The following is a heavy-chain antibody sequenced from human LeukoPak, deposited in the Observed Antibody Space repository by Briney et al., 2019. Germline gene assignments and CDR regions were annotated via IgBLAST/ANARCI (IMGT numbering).Heavy chain of an antibody. J-gene: IGHJ4*02. Sequence: SETLSLTCTVSGGSISSSSYYWGWIRQPPGKGLEWIGSIYYSGSTYYNPSLKSRVTISVDTSKNQFSLKLSSVTAADTAVYYCAGHHELTYYDFWSGLLGSAFDYWGQGTLVTVSS. CDR2: IYYSGST. D-gene: IGHD3-3*01. V-gene: IGHV4-39*01. CDR3: AGHHELTYYDFWSGLLGSAFDY. CDR1: GGSISSSSYY.